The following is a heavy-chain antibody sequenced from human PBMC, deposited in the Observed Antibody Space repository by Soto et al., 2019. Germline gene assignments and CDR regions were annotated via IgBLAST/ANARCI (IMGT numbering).Heavy chain of an antibody. V-gene: IGHV4-30-4*01. CDR3: ARDKVGYCSSTSCYTLYYYYGMDX. CDR2: IYYSGST. J-gene: IGHJ6*02. D-gene: IGHD2-2*02. Sequence: SETLSLTCTVSGGSISSGDYYWSWIRQPPGKGLEWIGYIYYSGSTYYNPSLKSRVTISVDTSKNQFSLKLSSVTAADTAVYYCARDKVGYCSSTSCYTLYYYYGMDXWGQGTTVTVSS. CDR1: GGSISSGDYY.